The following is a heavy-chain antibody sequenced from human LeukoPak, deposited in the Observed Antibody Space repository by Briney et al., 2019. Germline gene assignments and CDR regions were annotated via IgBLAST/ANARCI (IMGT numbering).Heavy chain of an antibody. D-gene: IGHD1/OR15-1a*01. Sequence: ASVKVSCKASGYTFTNFDINWVRQAPGQGLEWMGWMNPVSGKAGSAQKFQGRVTLTRDTSISTAYMEVSSLRFDDTAFYYCARAPMGTAPLYWGQGTLVTVSS. J-gene: IGHJ4*02. V-gene: IGHV1-8*01. CDR1: GYTFTNFD. CDR2: MNPVSGKA. CDR3: ARAPMGTAPLY.